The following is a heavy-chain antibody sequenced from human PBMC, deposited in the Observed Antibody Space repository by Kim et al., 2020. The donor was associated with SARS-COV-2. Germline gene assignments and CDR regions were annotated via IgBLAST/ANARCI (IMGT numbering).Heavy chain of an antibody. J-gene: IGHJ4*02. CDR2: IDSSGMT. D-gene: IGHD3-10*01. Sequence: SETLSLTCTVSGASISRPGYYWTWIRQHPGKGLEWIGYIDSSGMTNYNPSLKSRLAFSRDTSKNQFSLNMSSVTAADTAVYYCARETFYSGSEYCGQGT. CDR1: GASISRPGYY. V-gene: IGHV4-31*03. CDR3: ARETFYSGSEY.